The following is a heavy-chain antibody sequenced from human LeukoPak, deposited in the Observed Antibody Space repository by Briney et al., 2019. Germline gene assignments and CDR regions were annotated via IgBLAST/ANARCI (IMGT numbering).Heavy chain of an antibody. Sequence: KPSETLSLTCTVSGGSISSYYWSWIRQPPGKGLEWIGYIYYSGSTNYNPSLKSRVTISVDTSKNQFSLKLSSVTAADTAVYYCARVQRLYCTIGVCSLNRYFDYWGQGTLVTVSS. V-gene: IGHV4-59*01. J-gene: IGHJ4*02. CDR2: IYYSGST. CDR1: GGSISSYY. D-gene: IGHD2-8*01. CDR3: ARVQRLYCTIGVCSLNRYFDY.